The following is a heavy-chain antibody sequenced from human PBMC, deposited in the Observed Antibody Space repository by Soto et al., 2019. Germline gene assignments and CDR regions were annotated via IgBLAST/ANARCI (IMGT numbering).Heavy chain of an antibody. CDR2: IKSKTDGGTT. J-gene: IGHJ6*03. Sequence: EVQLVESGGGLVKPGGSLRLSCAASGFTFSNAWMSWVRQAPGKGLEWVGRIKSKTDGGTTDYDAPVKGRFTISRDDSKNTLHLQINSLKPEVTAVYYCTTDPGVVVPAAIVAYYYYYMDVWGKGTTVTVSS. D-gene: IGHD2-2*01. CDR3: TTDPGVVVPAAIVAYYYYYMDV. CDR1: GFTFSNAW. V-gene: IGHV3-15*01.